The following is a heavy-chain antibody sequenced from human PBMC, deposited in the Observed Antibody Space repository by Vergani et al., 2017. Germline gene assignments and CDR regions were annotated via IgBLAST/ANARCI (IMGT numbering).Heavy chain of an antibody. CDR3: AKLPDYSNYGYFDY. J-gene: IGHJ4*02. CDR2: ISGPGLST. V-gene: IGHV3-23*01. D-gene: IGHD4-11*01. CDR1: GFTFSNSA. Sequence: EVHLLESGGGLVQSGGSLRLSCAASGFTFSNSAVSWVRQAPGRGLAWVSSISGPGLSTYYADSVKGRFTISRDNSKNTLYLQMNSLRAEDTAVYYCAKLPDYSNYGYFDYWGQGTLVTVSS.